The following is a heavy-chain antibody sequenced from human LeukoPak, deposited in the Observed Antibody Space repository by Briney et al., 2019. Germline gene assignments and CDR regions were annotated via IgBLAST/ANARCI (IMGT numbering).Heavy chain of an antibody. CDR1: GFTFSNYI. CDR3: ARDLSGDGYNKFDY. CDR2: ISTGSKHI. Sequence: GGSLRLSCAASGFTFSNYIMNWVRQAPGKGLELVSSISTGSKHIYYATSLKGRFTISRDDARKSLYLQMNSLRAEDTAVYYCARDLSGDGYNKFDYWGQGTLATVSP. V-gene: IGHV3-21*01. D-gene: IGHD5-24*01. J-gene: IGHJ4*02.